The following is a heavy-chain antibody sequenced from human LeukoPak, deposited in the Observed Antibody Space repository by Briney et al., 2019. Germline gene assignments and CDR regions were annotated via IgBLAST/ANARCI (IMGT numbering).Heavy chain of an antibody. J-gene: IGHJ5*02. V-gene: IGHV1-2*02. D-gene: IGHD6-13*01. CDR1: GYTFTGYY. CDR2: INPNSGGT. CDR3: AREFGSSWSRNWFDP. Sequence: ASVKVSCKASGYTFTGYYMHRVRQAPGQGLEWMGWINPNSGGTNYAQKFQGRVTMTRDTSISTAYMELSRLRSDDTAVYYCAREFGSSWSRNWFDPWGQGTLVTVSS.